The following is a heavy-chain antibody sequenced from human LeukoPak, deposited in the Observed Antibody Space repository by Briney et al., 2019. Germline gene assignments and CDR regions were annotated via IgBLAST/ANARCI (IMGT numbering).Heavy chain of an antibody. V-gene: IGHV4-39*07. CDR3: AREVYSGNTRGFFDY. D-gene: IGHD5-12*01. CDR1: GGSINSSSYY. Sequence: RASETLSLTCNVSGGSINSSSYYWGWIRQSPGKGLEWIGSIYYSGSTYYNPSLKSRVTISVDTSKNQFSLKLSSVTAADTAVYYCAREVYSGNTRGFFDYWGQGTLVTVSS. CDR2: IYYSGST. J-gene: IGHJ4*02.